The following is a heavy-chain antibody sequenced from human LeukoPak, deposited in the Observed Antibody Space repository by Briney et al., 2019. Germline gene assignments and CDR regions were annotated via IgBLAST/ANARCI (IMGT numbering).Heavy chain of an antibody. CDR3: ARVGYYGSGSYISLFDY. CDR2: INPNSGGT. J-gene: IGHJ4*02. Sequence: ASVKVSCKASGYTLTGYYMHWVRQAPRQGREWMGWINPNSGGTNYAQKFQGRVTMTRDTSISTAYMELRRMRSDDTAVYSCARVGYYGSGSYISLFDYWGQGTLVTVSS. V-gene: IGHV1-2*02. CDR1: GYTLTGYY. D-gene: IGHD3-10*01.